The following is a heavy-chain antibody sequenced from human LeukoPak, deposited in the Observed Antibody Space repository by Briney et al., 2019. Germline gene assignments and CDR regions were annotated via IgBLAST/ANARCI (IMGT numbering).Heavy chain of an antibody. Sequence: SETLSLTCTVSGYSISSGSYYWSWIRQPPGKGLEWIGYIYYSGSTNYNPSLKSRVTISVDTSKNQFSLKLSSVTAADTAVYYCARDGSSSTWGQGTLVTVSS. CDR1: GYSISSGSYY. V-gene: IGHV4-61*01. J-gene: IGHJ4*02. CDR2: IYYSGST. CDR3: ARDGSSST. D-gene: IGHD6-13*01.